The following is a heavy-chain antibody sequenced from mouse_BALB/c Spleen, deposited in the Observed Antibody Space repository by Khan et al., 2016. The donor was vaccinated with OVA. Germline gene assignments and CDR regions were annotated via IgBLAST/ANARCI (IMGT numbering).Heavy chain of an antibody. J-gene: IGHJ3*01. CDR3: TKGGKGRLAY. V-gene: IGHV1S81*02. Sequence: QVQLQQSGAELVQPGASVKLSCTASGYTFTSYYMYWVQQRPGQGLEWIGEINPSNGGSNFNEKFKSKATLTVDKSSSTAYMQLSRLTFKDSAVSYFTKGGKGRLAYWGQGTLVTVPA. CDR2: INPSNGGS. CDR1: GYTFTSYY.